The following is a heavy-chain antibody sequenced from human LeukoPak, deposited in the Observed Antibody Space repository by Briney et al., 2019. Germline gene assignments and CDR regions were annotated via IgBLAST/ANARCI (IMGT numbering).Heavy chain of an antibody. CDR2: IYYSGST. CDR3: AREGLVVSRAFDI. V-gene: IGHV4-59*01. J-gene: IGHJ3*02. D-gene: IGHD3-22*01. Sequence: PSETLSLTCTVSGGSISSYYWSWIRQPPGKGLEWIGYIYYSGSTNYNPSLKSRVTISVDTSKNQFSLKLSSVTAADTAVYYCAREGLVVSRAFDIWGQGTMVIVSS. CDR1: GGSISSYY.